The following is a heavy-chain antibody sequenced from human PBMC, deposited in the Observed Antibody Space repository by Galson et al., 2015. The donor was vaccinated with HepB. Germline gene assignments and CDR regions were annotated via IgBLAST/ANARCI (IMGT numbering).Heavy chain of an antibody. V-gene: IGHV3-23*01. J-gene: IGHJ4*02. CDR1: GFTFSRYA. Sequence: SLRLSCAASGFTFSRYAMNWVRQAPGRGLEWISSITGPGGGTYSADSVKGRFTISRDNSKNTLYMQMNSLRAEDTAVYYCASHIYWGQGTLVTVSS. CDR3: ASHIY. CDR2: ITGPGGGT.